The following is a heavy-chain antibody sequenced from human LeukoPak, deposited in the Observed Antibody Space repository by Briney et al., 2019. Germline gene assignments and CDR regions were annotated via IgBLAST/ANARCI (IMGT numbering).Heavy chain of an antibody. CDR3: VRGRVSSSSWYSTYYYYFYMDV. D-gene: IGHD6-13*01. CDR1: DDSITIYY. J-gene: IGHJ6*03. V-gene: IGHV4-59*01. CDR2: IDHTGST. Sequence: SETLSLTCTVSDDSITIYYWTWIRQPPGKGLEWIGYIDHTGSTNYNPSLNSRVTISRDTSKNHFSLELSSVTAGDTAVYFCVRGRVSSSSWYSTYYYYFYMDVWGKGTTVTVSS.